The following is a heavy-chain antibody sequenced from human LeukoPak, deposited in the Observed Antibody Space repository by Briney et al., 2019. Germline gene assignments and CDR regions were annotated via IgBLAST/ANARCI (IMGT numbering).Heavy chain of an antibody. CDR2: ISGSGGVT. V-gene: IGHV3-23*01. J-gene: IGHJ4*02. D-gene: IGHD1-26*01. CDR3: GKYLQTAVGANDY. CDR1: GFPFSSYP. Sequence: PGGSLGLSLPASGFPFSSYPINWFRRPPGKGLEGFSVISGSGGVTFYGDSVQGRFTISRDNSRDTLYLQMTNLRAEDTAVYYCGKYLQTAVGANDYWGQGTLVTVSS.